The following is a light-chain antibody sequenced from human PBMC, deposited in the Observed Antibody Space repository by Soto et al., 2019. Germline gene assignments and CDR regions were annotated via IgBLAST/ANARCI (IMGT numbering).Light chain of an antibody. CDR3: QQYNNWPMYT. CDR1: QSVSTN. CDR2: GAS. V-gene: IGKV3-15*01. Sequence: IVMTQSPATLSVSPGERATLSCRASQSVSTNLAWYQQQPGQAPRLLIYGASTRATGIPARFSGSGSGTYFTLTISSLQSEDFAVYYCQQYNNWPMYTFGQGTKLEIK. J-gene: IGKJ2*01.